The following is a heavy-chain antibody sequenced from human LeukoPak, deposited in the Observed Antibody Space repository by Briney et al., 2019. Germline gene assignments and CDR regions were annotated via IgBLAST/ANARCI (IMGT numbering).Heavy chain of an antibody. CDR1: GFTFTIYD. D-gene: IGHD3-22*01. V-gene: IGHV3-23*01. CDR2: ISGSGGST. J-gene: IGHJ4*02. Sequence: PGGTLRLSCAASGFTFTIYDMSWVRQAPGKGLEWVSGISGSGGSTYYADSVKGRFTISRDNAKNSLYLQMNSLRAEDTALYYCASSRYDSSGYYGIIGYWGQGTLVTVSS. CDR3: ASSRYDSSGYYGIIGY.